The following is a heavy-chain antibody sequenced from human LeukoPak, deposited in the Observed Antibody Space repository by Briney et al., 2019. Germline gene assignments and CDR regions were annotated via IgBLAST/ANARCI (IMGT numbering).Heavy chain of an antibody. CDR1: GFTFRTYG. CDR2: ISNSGNHQ. J-gene: IGHJ4*02. V-gene: IGHV3-30*18. D-gene: IGHD3-10*01. Sequence: GGSLRLSCTVSGFTFRTYGMHWVRQAPGKGLEGVAGISNSGNHQSYADSVKGRFTISRDNSKNTMFLQMSSLRVEDTAVYYCAKEIHAFGGFDYWGQGTLVSVSS. CDR3: AKEIHAFGGFDY.